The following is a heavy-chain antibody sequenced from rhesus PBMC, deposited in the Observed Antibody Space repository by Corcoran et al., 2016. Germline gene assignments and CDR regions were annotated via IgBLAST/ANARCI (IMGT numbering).Heavy chain of an antibody. CDR2: IKPYNGNT. J-gene: IGHJ4*01. V-gene: IGHV1S2*01. CDR1: GYTFTDYY. D-gene: IGHD4-23*01. CDR3: AREGVYTVTMFDY. Sequence: QVQLVQSGAEVKKPGSSVKVSCKASGYTFTDYYMHWVRQAPRQGLEWMGWIKPYNGNTKYAQKFQGRVTMNRDTATSTAYSELSSLRSEDTAVYYCAREGVYTVTMFDYWGQGVLVTVSS.